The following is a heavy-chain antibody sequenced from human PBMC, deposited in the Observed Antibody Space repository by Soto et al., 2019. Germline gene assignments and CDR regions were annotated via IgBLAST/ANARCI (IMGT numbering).Heavy chain of an antibody. J-gene: IGHJ5*01. CDR1: GFTFSSYG. CDR2: ISYDGSNK. D-gene: IGHD6-19*01. V-gene: IGHV3-30*18. Sequence: QVQLVESGGGVVQPGRSLRLSCAASGFTFSSYGMHWVRQAPGKGLEWGAVISYDGSNKYYADSVKGRFTISRDNSKNTLYLQMNSLRAEDTAVYYGAKDRGEQWLVFDSWGQGTLVTVSS. CDR3: AKDRGEQWLVFDS.